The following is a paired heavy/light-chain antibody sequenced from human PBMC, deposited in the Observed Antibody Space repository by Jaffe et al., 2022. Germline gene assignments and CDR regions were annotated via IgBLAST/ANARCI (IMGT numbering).Light chain of an antibody. Sequence: QSALTQPASVSGSPGQSITISCTGTSSDVGGYNYVSWYQQHPGKAPKLTIYEVTNRPSGVSNRFSGSKSGNTASLTISGLQAEDEADYYCSSYTGSSTHVVFGGGTKLTVL. CDR3: SSYTGSSTHVV. CDR2: EVT. CDR1: SSDVGGYNY. V-gene: IGLV2-14*01. J-gene: IGLJ2*01.
Heavy chain of an antibody. V-gene: IGHV1-18*01. Sequence: QVHLVQSGAEVKKPGASVKVSCKASGYTFTSYNISWVRQAPGQGLEWMGWISASSGNTNYAQKFQGRVTMTTDTSTSTAYMELRSLGSDDTAVYYCARTYHFWSGYYLALLYFDYWGQGTLVTVSS. CDR3: ARTYHFWSGYYLALLYFDY. CDR1: GYTFTSYN. J-gene: IGHJ4*02. CDR2: ISASSGNT. D-gene: IGHD3-3*01.